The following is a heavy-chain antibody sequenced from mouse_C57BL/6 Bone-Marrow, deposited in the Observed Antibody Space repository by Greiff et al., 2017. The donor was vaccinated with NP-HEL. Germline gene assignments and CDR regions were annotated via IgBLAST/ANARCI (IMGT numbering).Heavy chain of an antibody. CDR3: TLITTVVAP. D-gene: IGHD1-1*01. CDR2: IRLKSDNYAT. J-gene: IGHJ4*01. CDR1: GFTFSNYW. V-gene: IGHV6-3*01. Sequence: EVKLEESGGGLVQPGGSMKLSCVASGFTFSNYWMNWVRQSPEKGLEWVAQIRLKSDNYATHYAESVKGRFTISRDDSKSSVYLQMNNLRAEDTGIYYCTLITTVVAPWGQGTSVTVSS.